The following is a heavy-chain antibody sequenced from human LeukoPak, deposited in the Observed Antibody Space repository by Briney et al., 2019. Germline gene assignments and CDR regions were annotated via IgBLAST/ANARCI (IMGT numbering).Heavy chain of an antibody. Sequence: SETLSLTCAVYGGSFSGYYWSWIRQPPGKGLEWIGEINHSGSTNYNPSLKSRVTISVDTSKNQFSLKLSSVTAADTAVYYCARGHSSSWYMLDYYYYYYMDVWGKGTTATVSS. V-gene: IGHV4-34*01. CDR2: INHSGST. CDR3: ARGHSSSWYMLDYYYYYYMDV. CDR1: GGSFSGYY. D-gene: IGHD6-13*01. J-gene: IGHJ6*03.